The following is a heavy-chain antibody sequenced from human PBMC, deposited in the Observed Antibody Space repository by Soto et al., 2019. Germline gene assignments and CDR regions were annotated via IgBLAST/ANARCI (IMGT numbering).Heavy chain of an antibody. CDR3: ARRYLGPKTKAVAGTFYYYMDV. J-gene: IGHJ6*03. CDR1: GGSISSYY. D-gene: IGHD6-19*01. V-gene: IGHV4-59*08. CDR2: IYYSGST. Sequence: SETLSLTCTVSGGSISSYYWSWIRQPPGKGLEWIGYIYYSGSTNYNPSLKSRVTISVDTSKNQFSLKLSSVTAADTAVYYCARRYLGPKTKAVAGTFYYYMDVWGKGTTVTVSS.